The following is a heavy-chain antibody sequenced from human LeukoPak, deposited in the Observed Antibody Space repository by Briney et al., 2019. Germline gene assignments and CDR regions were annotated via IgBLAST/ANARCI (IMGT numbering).Heavy chain of an antibody. CDR3: ARDWYYGSGSYYNGKYYFDY. CDR1: GYTFTGYY. D-gene: IGHD3-10*01. V-gene: IGHV1-2*02. J-gene: IGHJ4*02. Sequence: ASVKVSCKASGYTFTGYYMHWVRQAPGQGLEWMGWINPNSGGTNYAQKFQGRVTMTRDTSISTAYMELSRLRSDDTAVYYCARDWYYGSGSYYNGKYYFDYWGQGTLVTVSS. CDR2: INPNSGGT.